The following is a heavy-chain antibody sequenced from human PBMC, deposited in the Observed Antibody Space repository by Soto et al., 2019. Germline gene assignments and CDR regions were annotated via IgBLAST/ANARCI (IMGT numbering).Heavy chain of an antibody. D-gene: IGHD5-12*01. V-gene: IGHV4-59*01. J-gene: IGHJ4*02. CDR1: GGPIRSYY. CDR2: IADTGIT. Sequence: QVHLQESGPGLLKPSETLSLTCSVSGGPIRSYYLSWVRQAPGKGLEWIAYIADTGITGYNPSLRSRVTIAGDTSQNVFSLKMTSVTAADTAVYDWARKGFSGYEALDYWGQGILVTVSS. CDR3: ARKGFSGYEALDY.